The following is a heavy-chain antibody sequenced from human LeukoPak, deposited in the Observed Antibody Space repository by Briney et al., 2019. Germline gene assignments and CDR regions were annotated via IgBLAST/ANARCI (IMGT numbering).Heavy chain of an antibody. CDR3: VREGASGTAFDI. V-gene: IGHV3-21*04. CDR1: EFTFSSYS. D-gene: IGHD1-26*01. Sequence: GGSLRLSCAASEFTFSSYSMNWVRQAPGKGLEWVSSISSSSTYIYYADSVKGRFTVSRDNARNSLYLQMKSLGAEDTAVYYCVREGASGTAFDIWGLGTMVTVSS. CDR2: ISSSSTYI. J-gene: IGHJ3*02.